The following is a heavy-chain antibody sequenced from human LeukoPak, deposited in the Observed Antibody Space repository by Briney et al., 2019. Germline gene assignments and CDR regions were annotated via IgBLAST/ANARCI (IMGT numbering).Heavy chain of an antibody. V-gene: IGHV3-7*03. J-gene: IGHJ3*02. D-gene: IGHD2-15*01. CDR3: AKDYIVVVVAAIREAFDI. CDR1: GFTFSSYW. CDR2: IKQDGSEK. Sequence: PGGSLRLSCAASGFTFSSYWMSWVRQAPGKGLEWVANIKQDGSEKYYVDSVKGRFTISRDNSKNTLYLQMNSLRAEDTAVYYCAKDYIVVVVAAIREAFDIWGQGTMVTVSS.